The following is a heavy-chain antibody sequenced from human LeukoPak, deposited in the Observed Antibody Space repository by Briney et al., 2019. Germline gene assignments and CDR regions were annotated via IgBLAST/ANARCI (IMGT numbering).Heavy chain of an antibody. V-gene: IGHV1-69*13. CDR1: GGTFSSYA. D-gene: IGHD6-6*01. Sequence: GASVKVSCKASGGTFSSYAISWVRQAPGQGLEWMGGIIPIFGTANYPQKFQGRVTITADESTSTAYMELSSLRSEDTAVYYCARDLQYSSSSGIGAFDIWGQGTMVTVSS. CDR2: IIPIFGTA. J-gene: IGHJ3*02. CDR3: ARDLQYSSSSGIGAFDI.